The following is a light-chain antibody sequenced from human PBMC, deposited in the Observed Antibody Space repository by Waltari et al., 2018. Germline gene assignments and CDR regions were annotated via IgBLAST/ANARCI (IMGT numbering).Light chain of an antibody. V-gene: IGKV1-39*01. CDR2: AAS. CDR1: QAITTY. J-gene: IGKJ3*01. Sequence: DIQVTQSPSSLSASVVDRLTITCRTSQAITTYLNWYQHRPGKAPQLLIYAASDLQSGVPSRFSGSGSGTDFTLTIDSLQPADFATYYCLQTSTTPFVFGPGTRVDIK. CDR3: LQTSTTPFV.